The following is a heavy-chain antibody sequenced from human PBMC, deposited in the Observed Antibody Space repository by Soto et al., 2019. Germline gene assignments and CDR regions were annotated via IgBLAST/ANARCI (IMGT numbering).Heavy chain of an antibody. D-gene: IGHD6-19*01. CDR3: TRGRIPYSRGPTSYCMDV. J-gene: IGHJ6*02. V-gene: IGHV3-49*03. Sequence: PGGSLRLSCTVSGFNFGDYAMSWFRQAPVKGLEWVGVIRSKAYGGTTEYAASVKGRFTMSRDDSKSIAYLQMNSLNTEDPGVYYCTRGRIPYSRGPTSYCMDVWGQGSTFAVAS. CDR2: IRSKAYGGTT. CDR1: GFNFGDYA.